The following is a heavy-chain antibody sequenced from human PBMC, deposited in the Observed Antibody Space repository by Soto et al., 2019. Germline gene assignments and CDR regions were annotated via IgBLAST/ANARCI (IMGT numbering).Heavy chain of an antibody. CDR1: GGTFSSYA. CDR2: IIPIFGTA. Sequence: ASVKVSCKASGGTFSSYAISWVRQAPGQGLEWMGGIIPIFGTANYAQKFQGRVTITADESTSTAYMELSSLRSEDTAVYYCASRDEPRPGYYYYYGMDVWGQGTTVTVS. CDR3: ASRDEPRPGYYYYYGMDV. V-gene: IGHV1-69*13. D-gene: IGHD6-6*01. J-gene: IGHJ6*02.